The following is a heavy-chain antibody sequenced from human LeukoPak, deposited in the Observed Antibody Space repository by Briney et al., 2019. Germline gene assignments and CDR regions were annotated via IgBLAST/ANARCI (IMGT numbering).Heavy chain of an antibody. CDR2: ISYSGNT. V-gene: IGHV4-39*07. CDR3: GRDRRATYYYDSSGYYSDF. D-gene: IGHD3-22*01. J-gene: IGHJ4*02. Sequence: NPSETLSLTCTVSGGSISSSGYYWGWIRQPPGKGLEWIGSISYSGNTYSNPSLASRVTMSVDTSKNQFSLKLSSVTAADTAVYYCGRDRRATYYYDSSGYYSDFWGQGTLVTVFS. CDR1: GGSISSSGYY.